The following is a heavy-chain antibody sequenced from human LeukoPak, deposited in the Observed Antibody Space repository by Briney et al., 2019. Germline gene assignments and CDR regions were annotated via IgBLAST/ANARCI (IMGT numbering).Heavy chain of an antibody. V-gene: IGHV1-8*01. D-gene: IGHD3-3*01. CDR3: ARVGYFWSVYYYYYMDV. Sequence: ASVKVYCKASGYSFTSYDINWVRQATGQWLEWIGWMDPHSGNTGYAQKFQGRVNMPRNTSISTAYMELSSLRSEDTAVYYCARVGYFWSVYYYYYMDVWGKGTTVTVSS. CDR1: GYSFTSYD. J-gene: IGHJ6*03. CDR2: MDPHSGNT.